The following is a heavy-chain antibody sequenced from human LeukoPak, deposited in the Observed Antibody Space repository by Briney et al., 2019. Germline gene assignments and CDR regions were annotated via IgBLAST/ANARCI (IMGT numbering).Heavy chain of an antibody. CDR2: IYSGGST. Sequence: GGSLRLSCAASGFTVSSNYMSWVRQAPGKGLEWVSVIYSGGSTYYADSVKGRFTISRDNSKNTLYLQMNSLRAEDTAVYYCAGIIAAAGTNYYYYGMDVWAKGPRSPSP. CDR1: GFTVSSNY. D-gene: IGHD6-13*01. J-gene: IGHJ6*02. CDR3: AGIIAAAGTNYYYYGMDV. V-gene: IGHV3-66*01.